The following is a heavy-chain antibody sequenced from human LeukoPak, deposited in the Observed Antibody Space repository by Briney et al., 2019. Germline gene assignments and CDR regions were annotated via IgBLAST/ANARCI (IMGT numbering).Heavy chain of an antibody. CDR2: IRSRGDGGTT. Sequence: GGSLRLSCAVSGLTLSNVWMNWVRQAPGKGLEWVGRIRSRGDGGTTDFAAPVKGRFTISRDDSKNMLYLQMNSLTGEDTAVYYCTQGSGQYFDYWGQGTLVTVSS. J-gene: IGHJ4*02. V-gene: IGHV3-15*07. D-gene: IGHD2-15*01. CDR3: TQGSGQYFDY. CDR1: GLTLSNVW.